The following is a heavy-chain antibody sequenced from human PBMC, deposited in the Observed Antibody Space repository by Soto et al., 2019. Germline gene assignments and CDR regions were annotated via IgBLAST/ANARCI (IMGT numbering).Heavy chain of an antibody. J-gene: IGHJ4*02. CDR1: GFTFSTYA. CDR3: AKVYSGWNSFDY. CDR2: ITGSGSVT. V-gene: IGHV3-23*01. D-gene: IGHD6-19*01. Sequence: GGSLRLSCAVSGFTFSTYAMSWVRQAPGRGLEWVSDITGSGSVTYYADSVKGRFTISRDNSRNTLYLQMNSLRAEDTALYYCAKVYSGWNSFDYWGPGTLVTISS.